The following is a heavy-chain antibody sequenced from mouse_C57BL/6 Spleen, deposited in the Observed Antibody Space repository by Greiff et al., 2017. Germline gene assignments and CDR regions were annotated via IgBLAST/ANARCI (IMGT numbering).Heavy chain of an antibody. D-gene: IGHD4-1*01. J-gene: IGHJ4*01. V-gene: IGHV1-61*01. CDR1: GYTFTSYW. Sequence: QVQLQQPGAELVRPGSSVKLSCKASGYTFTSYWMDWVKQRPGQGLEWIGNISPSDSETHYNQKFKDKATLTVDKSSSTAYMQLSSLTSEDSAVYYCARRSNWAYAMDYWGQGTSVTVSS. CDR3: ARRSNWAYAMDY. CDR2: ISPSDSET.